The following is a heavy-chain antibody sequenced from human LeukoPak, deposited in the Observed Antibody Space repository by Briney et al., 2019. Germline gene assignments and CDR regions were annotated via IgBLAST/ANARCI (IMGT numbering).Heavy chain of an antibody. CDR1: GGSISSGSYY. CDR3: AREDYDSRTPRGY. V-gene: IGHV4-61*02. D-gene: IGHD3-22*01. CDR2: IYTSGST. Sequence: SETLSLTCTVSGGSISSGSYYWSWIRQPAGKGLEWIGRIYTSGSTNYNPSLKSRVTISVDTSKNQFSLKLSSVAAAGTAVYYCAREDYDSRTPRGYWGQGTLVTVSS. J-gene: IGHJ4*02.